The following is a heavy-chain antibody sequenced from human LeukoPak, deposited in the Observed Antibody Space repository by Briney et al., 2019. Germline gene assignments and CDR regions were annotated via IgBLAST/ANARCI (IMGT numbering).Heavy chain of an antibody. J-gene: IGHJ5*02. D-gene: IGHD3-10*01. Sequence: ASVKVSCKASGFTCTSYDINWVRQASGQGLEWMGWMNPNNGNTGYAQKFQGRVTMTRDTSISTAYMELRGLSSEDTAVYYCVRDGEGVAISVNYWFDPWGQGTLVTVSS. CDR2: MNPNNGNT. CDR1: GFTCTSYD. CDR3: VRDGEGVAISVNYWFDP. V-gene: IGHV1-8*01.